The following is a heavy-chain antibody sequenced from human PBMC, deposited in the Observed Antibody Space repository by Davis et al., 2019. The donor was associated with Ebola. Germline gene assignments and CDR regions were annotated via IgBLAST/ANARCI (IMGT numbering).Heavy chain of an antibody. CDR3: ARDLSGSYPFDY. Sequence: ASVKVSCKASGFTFTSSAMQWVRQAPGQGLEWMGWISAYNGNTNYAQKLQGRVTMTTDTSTSTAYMELRSLRSDDTAVYYCARDLSGSYPFDYWGQGTLVTVSS. V-gene: IGHV1-18*01. D-gene: IGHD1-26*01. CDR2: ISAYNGNT. CDR1: GFTFTSSA. J-gene: IGHJ4*02.